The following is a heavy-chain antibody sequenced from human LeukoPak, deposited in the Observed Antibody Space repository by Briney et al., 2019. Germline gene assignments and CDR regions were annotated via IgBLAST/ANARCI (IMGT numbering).Heavy chain of an antibody. CDR3: ARHRLWGSGWYQNYFDY. Sequence: PSETLSLTCTVSGGSVSDYYWSWIRQSPGKGLEWIGYIYYTGSSSYNPSLRSRVTISADTSKKQFSLKLSSVTAADTAVYYCARHRLWGSGWYQNYFDYWGQGTLVTVSS. CDR1: GGSVSDYY. J-gene: IGHJ4*02. CDR2: IYYTGSS. V-gene: IGHV4-59*08. D-gene: IGHD6-19*01.